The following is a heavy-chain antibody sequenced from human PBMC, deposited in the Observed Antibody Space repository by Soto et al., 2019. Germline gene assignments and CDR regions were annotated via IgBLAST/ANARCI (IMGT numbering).Heavy chain of an antibody. Sequence: ASVKVSCKASGYTFTSYYMHWVRQAPGQGLEWMGIINPSGGSTSYAQKFQGRVTMTRDTSTSTVYMELSSLRSEDTAVYYCARGPYSSGWYLDYFDYWGQGTLVTVSS. V-gene: IGHV1-46*03. CDR3: ARGPYSSGWYLDYFDY. D-gene: IGHD6-19*01. CDR2: INPSGGST. J-gene: IGHJ4*02. CDR1: GYTFTSYY.